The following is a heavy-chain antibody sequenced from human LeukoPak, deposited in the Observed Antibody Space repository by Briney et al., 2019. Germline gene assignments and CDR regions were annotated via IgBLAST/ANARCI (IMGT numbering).Heavy chain of an antibody. Sequence: GGSLRLSCVASGFTFNDYAMHWVRQAPGKGLEWVSGISWNSGSLGYADSVKGRFTISRDNAKNSLYLQMNSLRAEDTAFYYCAKEDSGWTLYYFDYWGQGTLVTVSS. CDR2: ISWNSGSL. J-gene: IGHJ4*02. CDR3: AKEDSGWTLYYFDY. CDR1: GFTFNDYA. D-gene: IGHD6-19*01. V-gene: IGHV3-9*01.